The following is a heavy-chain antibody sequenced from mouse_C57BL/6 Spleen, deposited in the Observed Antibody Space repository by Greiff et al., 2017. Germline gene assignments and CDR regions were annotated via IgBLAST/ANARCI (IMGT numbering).Heavy chain of an antibody. Sequence: EVQLQQSVAELVRPGASVKLSCTASGFNIKNTYMNWVKQRPEQGLEWIGRIDPANGNTIDAPKFQGKATITADTSSNTAYLQLSSLTSEDTAIEYYGGGTTVVADWYFEVWGTGTTVTVSS. CDR1: GFNIKNTY. D-gene: IGHD1-1*01. CDR3: GGGTTVVADWYFEV. CDR2: IDPANGNT. J-gene: IGHJ1*03. V-gene: IGHV14-3*01.